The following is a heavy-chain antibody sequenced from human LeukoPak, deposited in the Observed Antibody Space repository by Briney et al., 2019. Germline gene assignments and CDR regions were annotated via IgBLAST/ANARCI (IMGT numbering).Heavy chain of an antibody. Sequence: PSETLSLTCTVSGGSISSYYWSWIRQPPGKGLEWIGYIYYSGSTNYNPSLKSRVTISVDTSKNQFSLKLSSVTAADTAVYYCARSRNHGGYDDYWGQGTLVTVSS. V-gene: IGHV4-59*01. CDR1: GGSISSYY. CDR2: IYYSGST. D-gene: IGHD5-12*01. CDR3: ARSRNHGGYDDY. J-gene: IGHJ4*02.